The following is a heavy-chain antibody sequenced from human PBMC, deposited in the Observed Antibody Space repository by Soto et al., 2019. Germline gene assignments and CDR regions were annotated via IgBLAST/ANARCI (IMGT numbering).Heavy chain of an antibody. V-gene: IGHV1-2*02. CDR1: GYTFTGYY. Sequence: ASVKVSCKASGYTFTGYYMHWVRQAPGQGLEWMGWINPNSGGTNYAQKFQGRVTMTRDTSISTAYMELSRLRSDDTAVYYCARTYYYGSGSYLYGMEVWGQGTTGIVSS. CDR3: ARTYYYGSGSYLYGMEV. D-gene: IGHD3-10*01. CDR2: INPNSGGT. J-gene: IGHJ6*01.